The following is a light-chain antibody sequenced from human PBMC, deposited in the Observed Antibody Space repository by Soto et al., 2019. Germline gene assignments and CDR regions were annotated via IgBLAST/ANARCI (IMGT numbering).Light chain of an antibody. V-gene: IGLV2-14*01. CDR2: DVS. J-gene: IGLJ2*01. CDR1: SSDVGGYNY. Sequence: SALTQPASVSGSPGQSITISCTGTSSDVGGYNYVSWYQQHPGKAPKVMIYDVSNRPSGVSNRFSGSKSGNAASLTISGLQAEDEADYYCSSYTSSSTPVFGGGTKLTVL. CDR3: SSYTSSSTPV.